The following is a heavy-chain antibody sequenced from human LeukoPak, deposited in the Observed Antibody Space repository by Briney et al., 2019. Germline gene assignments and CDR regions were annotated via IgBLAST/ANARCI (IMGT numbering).Heavy chain of an antibody. Sequence: SETLSLTCTVSGGSIRSFYWSWIRQPPGKGLEWIGYISYSGSTNYNPSLKSRLTMSVDTSKNQFSLKLSSVAASDPAVYYCARLAYYDSGDYLSDFWGQGTLVTVSS. CDR2: ISYSGST. CDR3: ARLAYYDSGDYLSDF. J-gene: IGHJ4*02. D-gene: IGHD3-22*01. CDR1: GGSIRSFY. V-gene: IGHV4-59*08.